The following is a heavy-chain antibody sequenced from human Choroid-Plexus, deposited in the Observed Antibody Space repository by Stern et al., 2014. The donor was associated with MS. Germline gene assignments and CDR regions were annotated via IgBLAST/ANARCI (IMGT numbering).Heavy chain of an antibody. CDR2: VSYDGSNK. Sequence: QVQLVQSGGGVVQPGRPLRLSCAASGFTFGSCAMHWVRQAPGKGLEWVAGVSYDGSNKYYADSVKGRFTVSRDNSQNTLYMQMGSLRAEDTAVYYCAKDRQYLTYFFDHWGQGSLVTVSS. D-gene: IGHD2-8*01. J-gene: IGHJ5*02. CDR1: GFTFGSCA. CDR3: AKDRQYLTYFFDH. V-gene: IGHV3-30*18.